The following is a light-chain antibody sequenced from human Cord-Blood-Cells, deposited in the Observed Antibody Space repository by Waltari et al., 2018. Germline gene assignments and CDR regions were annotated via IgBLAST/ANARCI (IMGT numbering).Light chain of an antibody. CDR3: SSYTSSSTWV. CDR2: DVS. Sequence: QSALTQPASVSGSPGQSITLSCTGTSSDVGGYNYVSWYQQHPSKAPKLMIYDVSNRPSGVSNRFSGSKSGNTASLTISGLQAEDEADYYCSSYTSSSTWVFGGGTKLTVL. J-gene: IGLJ3*02. V-gene: IGLV2-14*03. CDR1: SSDVGGYNY.